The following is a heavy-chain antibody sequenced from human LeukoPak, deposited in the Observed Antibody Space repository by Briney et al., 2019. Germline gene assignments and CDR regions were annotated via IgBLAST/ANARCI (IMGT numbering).Heavy chain of an antibody. J-gene: IGHJ4*02. Sequence: GGSLRLSCAASGFTLRTYLMTSVREAPGKGLEWVANIKDDGRQKYYVDSVKGLFTTSRDNAKNSLYLQMNSRRVEDTAVDYCARDGGGGFDSWGQGTLVTVSS. CDR2: IKDDGRQK. D-gene: IGHD3-16*01. CDR3: ARDGGGGFDS. V-gene: IGHV3-7*01. CDR1: GFTLRTYL.